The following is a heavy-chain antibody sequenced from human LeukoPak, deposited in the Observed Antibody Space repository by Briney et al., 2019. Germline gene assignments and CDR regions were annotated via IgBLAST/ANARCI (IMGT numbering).Heavy chain of an antibody. Sequence: SVKVSCKASGGTFSSYAISWVRQAPGQGLEWMGGIIPIFGTANYAQKFQGRVTITADESTSTAYMELSSLRSEDTAVYYCARGYYYGSGSSPFDYWGQGTLVTVPS. CDR3: ARGYYYGSGSSPFDY. CDR1: GGTFSSYA. V-gene: IGHV1-69*13. CDR2: IIPIFGTA. J-gene: IGHJ4*02. D-gene: IGHD3-10*01.